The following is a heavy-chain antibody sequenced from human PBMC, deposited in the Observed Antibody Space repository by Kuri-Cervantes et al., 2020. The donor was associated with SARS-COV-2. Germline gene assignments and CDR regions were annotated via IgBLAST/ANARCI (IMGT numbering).Heavy chain of an antibody. V-gene: IGHV4-39*01. CDR3: ARQGGDYGMDV. CDR2: IYYSGST. Sequence: SETLSLTCSVAGGSISSRSYYRGWIRQPPGKGLEWIGSIYYSGSTNYNPTLKSRVTISVDTSTNQFFLNLTSVTAADTAVYYCARQGGDYGMDVWGQGTTVTVSS. J-gene: IGHJ6*02. D-gene: IGHD2-21*01. CDR1: GGSISSRSYY.